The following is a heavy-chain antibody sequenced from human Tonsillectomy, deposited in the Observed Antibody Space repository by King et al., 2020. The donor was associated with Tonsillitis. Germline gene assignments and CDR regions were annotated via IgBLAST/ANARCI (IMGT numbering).Heavy chain of an antibody. CDR3: ATFALASGSSDSSAYGYFRH. V-gene: IGHV1-2*02. D-gene: IGHD3-22*01. J-gene: IGHJ1*01. CDR2: INPDRGDT. CDR1: GDTFGGHH. Sequence: QLVQSGAEVRKPGASVSVSCKASGDTFGGHHVHWVRQAPGQGLEWMGWINPDRGDTNVAANLLGRVTMTVTKDTSISTAYMGLSSLRPDDTAVYYCATFALASGSSDSSAYGYFRHWGQGTRLTVSS.